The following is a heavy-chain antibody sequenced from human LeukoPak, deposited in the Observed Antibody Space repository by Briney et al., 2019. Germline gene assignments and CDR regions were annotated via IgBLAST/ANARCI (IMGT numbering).Heavy chain of an antibody. J-gene: IGHJ4*02. Sequence: SQTLSLTCAISGDSVSSNTAAWNWIRQSPSRGLEWLGRTFYRSKWYNDYEVSVKSRITINSDKSKNQLSLQLNSVTPDDTAVYYCARVGCPGGRCFSVFDSWGQGTLVTVSS. V-gene: IGHV6-1*01. CDR1: GDSVSSNTAA. CDR3: ARVGCPGGRCFSVFDS. D-gene: IGHD2-8*02. CDR2: TFYRSKWYN.